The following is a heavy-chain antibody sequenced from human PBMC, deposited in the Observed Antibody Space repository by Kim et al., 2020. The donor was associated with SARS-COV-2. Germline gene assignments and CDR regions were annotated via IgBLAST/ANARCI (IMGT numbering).Heavy chain of an antibody. CDR2: IIPILGIA. D-gene: IGHD5-18*01. CDR3: ASRIYYGDTAMVG. Sequence: SVKVSCKASGGTFSSYAISWVRQAPGQGLEWMGRIIPILGIANYAQKFQGRVTITADKSTSTAYMELSSLRSEDTAVYYCASRIYYGDTAMVGWGQGTLVTVSS. J-gene: IGHJ4*02. V-gene: IGHV1-69*04. CDR1: GGTFSSYA.